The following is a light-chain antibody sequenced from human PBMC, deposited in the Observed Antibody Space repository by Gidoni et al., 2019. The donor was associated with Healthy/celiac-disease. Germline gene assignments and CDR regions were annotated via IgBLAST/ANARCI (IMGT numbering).Light chain of an antibody. V-gene: IGKV2-30*01. CDR3: MQGTHWPYT. J-gene: IGKJ2*01. CDR2: KVS. Sequence: DVVMTQSPLSLPVTLGQPASISCRSRQSLVYSDENTYLYWFQQRPGQSPRRLISKVSDRDSGVPDRFSGSGSGTDFTLTISRLEAEDFGFYSCMQGTHWPYTFXQXTKLEIK. CDR1: QSLVYSDENTY.